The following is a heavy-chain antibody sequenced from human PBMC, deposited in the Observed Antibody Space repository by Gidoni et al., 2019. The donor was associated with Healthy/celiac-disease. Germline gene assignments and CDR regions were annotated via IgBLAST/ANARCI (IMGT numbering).Heavy chain of an antibody. J-gene: IGHJ4*02. CDR3: AREYSSRKRPLCY. CDR1: GFTFSSYA. V-gene: IGHV3-30-3*01. D-gene: IGHD6-13*01. Sequence: QVQLVESGGGVVQPGRSLRLSCAASGFTFSSYAMHWVRQAPGKGLEWVAVISYDGSNKYYADSVKGRFTISRDNSKNTLYLQMNSLRAEDTAVYYCAREYSSRKRPLCYWGQGTLVTVSS. CDR2: ISYDGSNK.